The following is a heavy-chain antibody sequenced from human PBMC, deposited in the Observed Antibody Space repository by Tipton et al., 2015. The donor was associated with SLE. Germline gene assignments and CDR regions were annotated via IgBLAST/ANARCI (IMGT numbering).Heavy chain of an antibody. V-gene: IGHV4-39*01. CDR1: GGSISSSSYY. D-gene: IGHD1-20*01. CDR2: IYYSGST. J-gene: IGHJ4*02. CDR3: ARRTGRNWNYDY. Sequence: TLSLTCTVSGGSISSSSYYWGWIRQPPGKGLEWIGSIYYSGSTYYNPSRKSRVTISVDTSKNQFSLKLSSVTAADTAVYYCARRTGRNWNYDYWGQGTLVTVSS.